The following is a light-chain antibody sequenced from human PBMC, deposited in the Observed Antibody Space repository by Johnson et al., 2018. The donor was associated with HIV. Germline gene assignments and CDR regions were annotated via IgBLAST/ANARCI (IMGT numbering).Light chain of an antibody. CDR2: DNN. Sequence: QSVLTQPPSVSAAPGQKVTISCSGSSSNIGNNYVSWYQQLPGTAPKLLIYDNNKRPSGIPDRFSGSKSGTSATLCITGLQTGDEADYYCGTWDSSLSAAGNVFGTGTKVTVL. CDR3: GTWDSSLSAAGNV. V-gene: IGLV1-51*01. J-gene: IGLJ1*01. CDR1: SSNIGNNY.